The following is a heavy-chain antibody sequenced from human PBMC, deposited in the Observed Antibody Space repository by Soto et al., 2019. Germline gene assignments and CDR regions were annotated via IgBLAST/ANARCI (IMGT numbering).Heavy chain of an antibody. D-gene: IGHD6-19*01. J-gene: IGHJ6*02. CDR1: GGSISSGDYY. Sequence: SETLSLTCTVSGGSISSGDYYWSWIRQPPGKGLEWIGYIYYSGSTYYNPSLKSRVTISVDTSKNQFSLKLSSVTAADTAVYYCARDGAVAGKFRHEDYYYYGMDVWGQGTTVTVSS. CDR3: ARDGAVAGKFRHEDYYYYGMDV. V-gene: IGHV4-30-4*01. CDR2: IYYSGST.